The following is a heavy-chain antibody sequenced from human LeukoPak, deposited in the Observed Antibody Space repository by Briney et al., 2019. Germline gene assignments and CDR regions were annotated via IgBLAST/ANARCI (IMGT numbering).Heavy chain of an antibody. CDR2: IYYSGST. J-gene: IGHJ4*02. V-gene: IGHV4-59*12. CDR3: ARDRLGSRGASYLDY. Sequence: PSETLSLTCTVSGGSISSYYWSWIRQPPGKGLEWIGYIYYSGSTNYNPSLKSRVTISVDTSKNQFSLKLSSVTAADTAVYYCARDRLGSRGASYLDYWGQGTLVTVSS. CDR1: GGSISSYY. D-gene: IGHD1-26*01.